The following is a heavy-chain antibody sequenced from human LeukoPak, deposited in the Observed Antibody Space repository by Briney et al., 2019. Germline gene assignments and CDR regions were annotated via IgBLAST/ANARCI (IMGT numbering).Heavy chain of an antibody. CDR3: ARGTLYLTNYVYYYYYMDV. V-gene: IGHV1-69*05. CDR1: GGTFSSYA. D-gene: IGHD3-16*01. J-gene: IGHJ6*03. Sequence: ASVKVSCKASGGTFSSYAISWVRQAPGQGLEWMGGIIPIFGTANYAQKFQGRVTITTDESTSTAYMELSSLRSEDTAVYYCARGTLYLTNYVYYYYYMDVWGKGTTVTVSS. CDR2: IIPIFGTA.